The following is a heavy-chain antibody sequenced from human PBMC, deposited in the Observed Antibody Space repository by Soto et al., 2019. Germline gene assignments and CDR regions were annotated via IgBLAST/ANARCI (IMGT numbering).Heavy chain of an antibody. CDR2: INPNMGHE. Sequence: ASVKVSCKASGYSFTAFHMHWVRPAPGLGLEWMGIINPNMGHENIAQRFQGRVALTWDTSTSTVYMELSGLRSDDTAVYYCARAPYSSSSFFFEYWGQGTPVTVSS. D-gene: IGHD6-6*01. J-gene: IGHJ4*02. V-gene: IGHV1-46*01. CDR3: ARAPYSSSSFFFEY. CDR1: GYSFTAFH.